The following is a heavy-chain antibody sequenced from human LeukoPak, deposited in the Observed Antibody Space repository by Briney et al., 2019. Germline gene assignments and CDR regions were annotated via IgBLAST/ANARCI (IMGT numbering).Heavy chain of an antibody. J-gene: IGHJ4*02. D-gene: IGHD3-22*01. Sequence: ASVKVSCKASGGTFSSYAISWVRQAPGQGLEWMGWINTNTGNPTYAQGFTGRFVFSLDTSVSTAYLQISSLKAEDTAVYYCARDPRPLYYYDSSGPSYYFDYWGQGTLVTVSS. V-gene: IGHV7-4-1*02. CDR1: GGTFSSYA. CDR2: INTNTGNP. CDR3: ARDPRPLYYYDSSGPSYYFDY.